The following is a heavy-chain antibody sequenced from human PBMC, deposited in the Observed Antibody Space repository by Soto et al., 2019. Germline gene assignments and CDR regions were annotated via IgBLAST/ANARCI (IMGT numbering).Heavy chain of an antibody. D-gene: IGHD2-15*01. CDR3: ARVGGHIVVVVAAPYYYYYGMAV. CDR2: INAGNGNT. J-gene: IGHJ6*02. Sequence: ASVKVSCKASGYTFTSYAMQWVRQAPGQRLEWMGWINAGNGNTKYSQKFQGRVTITRDTSASTAYMELSSLRSEDTAVYYCARVGGHIVVVVAAPYYYYYGMAVGGQGTRVTVSS. CDR1: GYTFTSYA. V-gene: IGHV1-3*01.